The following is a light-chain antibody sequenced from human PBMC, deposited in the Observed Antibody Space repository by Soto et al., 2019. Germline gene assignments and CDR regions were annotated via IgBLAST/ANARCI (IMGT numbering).Light chain of an antibody. CDR1: SSDVGGYHY. CDR3: SSYAGSNNLV. CDR2: EVT. Sequence: QSALTQPPSASGSPGQSVTISCTGTSSDVGGYHYVSWYQQHPGKAPKLMIHEVTKRPSGVPDRFSGSKSGNTASLTVSGLQGDDEADYYCSSYAGSNNLVFGGGTKLTVL. V-gene: IGLV2-8*01. J-gene: IGLJ2*01.